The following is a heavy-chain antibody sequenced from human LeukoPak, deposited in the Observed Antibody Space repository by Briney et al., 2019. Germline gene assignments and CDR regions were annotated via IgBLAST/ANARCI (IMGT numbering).Heavy chain of an antibody. CDR2: ISSSSDYI. CDR1: GFTFSRNS. CDR3: ARARDCSSTSCYGVGDW. J-gene: IGHJ4*02. V-gene: IGHV3-21*01. D-gene: IGHD2-2*01. Sequence: GGSLRLSCAASGFTFSRNSMNWVRQAPGKGLERVSSISSSSDYIYYADSVKGRFTISRDNAKNSLYLQMNSLRAEDTALYYCARARDCSSTSCYGVGDWWGQGTLVTVSS.